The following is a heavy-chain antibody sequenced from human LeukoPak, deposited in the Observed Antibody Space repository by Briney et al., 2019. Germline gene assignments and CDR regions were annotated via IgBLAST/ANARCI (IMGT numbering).Heavy chain of an antibody. J-gene: IGHJ6*03. CDR3: ARKAVAGYYYYYMDV. D-gene: IGHD6-19*01. Sequence: ASVKVSCKASGYTFTSYAMHWVRQAPGQRLEWMGWINAGNGNTKYSQKFQGRVTITRDTSASTAYMELSSLRSDDTAVYYCARKAVAGYYYYYMDVWGKGTTVTVSS. V-gene: IGHV1-3*01. CDR2: INAGNGNT. CDR1: GYTFTSYA.